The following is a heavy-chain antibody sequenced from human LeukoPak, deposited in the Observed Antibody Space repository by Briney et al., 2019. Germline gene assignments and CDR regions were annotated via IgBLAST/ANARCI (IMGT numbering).Heavy chain of an antibody. V-gene: IGHV3-30*02. CDR1: GFTLSYYG. Sequence: GALRLSCAASGFTLSYYGLHWVRQAPRKGLQGVAFTRYDGNYKYYADSVKGRFTISRDNSNNTLYLQMNSLRPEDTAVYYCAKEREDIVVVPAAMRGYYWGQGTLVTVSS. D-gene: IGHD2-2*01. CDR2: TRYDGNYK. J-gene: IGHJ4*02. CDR3: AKEREDIVVVPAAMRGYY.